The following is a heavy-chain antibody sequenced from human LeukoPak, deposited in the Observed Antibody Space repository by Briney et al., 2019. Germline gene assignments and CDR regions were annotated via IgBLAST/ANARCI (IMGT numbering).Heavy chain of an antibody. V-gene: IGHV4-34*01. CDR2: INHSGSI. D-gene: IGHD3-10*01. J-gene: IGHJ4*02. Sequence: SETLSLTCAVYGGSCSGYYWRWLRQAPGKGLEWSGEINHSGSINYNPSLKRGVTISVDTTKNKCSQKLRSGAAADTAVYYCARAPMYSYGSGRFVASWGQGTLVTVSS. CDR3: ARAPMYSYGSGRFVAS. CDR1: GGSCSGYY.